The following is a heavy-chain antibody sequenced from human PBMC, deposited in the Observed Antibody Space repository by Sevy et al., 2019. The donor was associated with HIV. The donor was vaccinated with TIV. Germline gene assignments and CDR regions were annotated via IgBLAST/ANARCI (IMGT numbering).Heavy chain of an antibody. CDR1: GYTFTSYR. CDR3: ARAYCSGGSCYSLAY. V-gene: IGHV1-18*01. D-gene: IGHD2-15*01. CDR2: ISPFNGDT. J-gene: IGHJ4*02. Sequence: ASVMVSCQASGYTFTSYRIYWVRQAPGQGLAWMGWISPFNGDTNYAQKLQGRVTMITDTSTNTAYMEMRSLRSDETAVYYCARAYCSGGSCYSLAYWGQGTLVTVSS.